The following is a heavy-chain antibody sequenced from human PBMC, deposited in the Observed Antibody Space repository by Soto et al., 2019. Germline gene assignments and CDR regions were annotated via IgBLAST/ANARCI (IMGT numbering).Heavy chain of an antibody. D-gene: IGHD6-13*01. J-gene: IGHJ5*02. CDR2: IYHSGST. CDR3: ARDRRISRAPYNWFDP. CDR1: GYSISSGYY. V-gene: IGHV4-38-2*02. Sequence: SETLSLTCAVSGYSISSGYYWGWIRQPPGKGLEWIGSIYHSGSTYYNPSLKSRVTISVDTSKNQFSLKLSSVTTADTAVYYCARDRRISRAPYNWFDPWGQGTLVTVSS.